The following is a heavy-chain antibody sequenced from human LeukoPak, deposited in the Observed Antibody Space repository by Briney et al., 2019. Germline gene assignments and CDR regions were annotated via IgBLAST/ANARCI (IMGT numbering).Heavy chain of an antibody. CDR3: ARSAFLVTAPGLYYFDY. J-gene: IGHJ4*02. CDR2: IYNSGST. CDR1: GXSISSYY. Sequence: PSETLSLTCTVSGXSISSYYWSWIRQPAGKGLEWIGHIYNSGSTNCNPSLKGRVTMSVATSRNQFSLHLSSVTAADTAVYYCARSAFLVTAPGLYYFDYWGQGTLVAVSS. D-gene: IGHD6-13*01. V-gene: IGHV4-4*07.